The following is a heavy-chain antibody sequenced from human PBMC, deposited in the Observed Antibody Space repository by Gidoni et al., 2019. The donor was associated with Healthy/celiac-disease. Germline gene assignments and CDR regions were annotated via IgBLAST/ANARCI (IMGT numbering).Heavy chain of an antibody. J-gene: IGHJ4*02. D-gene: IGHD6-13*01. V-gene: IGHV1-8*01. Sequence: INWVRQATGQGLEWMGWMNPNSGNTGYAQKFQGRVTMTRNTSISTAYMELSSLRSEDTAVYYCARNVGGAAAGVHWGQGTLVTVSS. CDR2: MNPNSGNT. CDR3: ARNVGGAAAGVH.